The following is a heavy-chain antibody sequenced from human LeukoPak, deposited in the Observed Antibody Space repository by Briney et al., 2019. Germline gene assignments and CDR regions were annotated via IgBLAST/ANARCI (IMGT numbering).Heavy chain of an antibody. CDR2: IVVGSGNT. V-gene: IGHV1-58*02. CDR1: GFTFTNSA. Sequence: GTSVKVSCKASGFTFTNSAMQWVRQARGQRLGWIGWIVVGSGNTNYAQKFQERVTITRDMSTSTAYMELSSLRFEDTAVYYCAADNVQQLNWGQGTLVTVSS. D-gene: IGHD6-13*01. J-gene: IGHJ4*02. CDR3: AADNVQQLN.